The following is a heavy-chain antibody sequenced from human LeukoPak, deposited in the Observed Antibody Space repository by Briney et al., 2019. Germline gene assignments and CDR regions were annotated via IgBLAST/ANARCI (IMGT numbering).Heavy chain of an antibody. CDR2: ISSSSSTI. J-gene: IGHJ4*02. D-gene: IGHD3-3*01. Sequence: PGGSLRLSCAASGFTFSSYSINWVRQAPGKGLEWVSYISSSSSTIYYADSVKGRFTISRDNAKNSLYRQMNSLRAEDTAVYYCARGATIFGVVKGGSGSYYVYWGQGALVTVSS. CDR1: GFTFSSYS. V-gene: IGHV3-48*01. CDR3: ARGATIFGVVKGGSGSYYVY.